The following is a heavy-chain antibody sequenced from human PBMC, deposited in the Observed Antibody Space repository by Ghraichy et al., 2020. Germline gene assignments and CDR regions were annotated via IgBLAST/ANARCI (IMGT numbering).Heavy chain of an antibody. CDR3: ARHYHYGPGRYVPFDS. CDR2: ISYSGST. CDR1: GSSISSSSYY. V-gene: IGHV4-39*01. J-gene: IGHJ4*02. Sequence: GSLRLSCTVSGSSISSSSYYWGWIRQPPGKGLEWIGSISYSGSTHHNPSLRSRVTISVDTSKNQFSLKLSSVTAADTAMYYCARHYHYGPGRYVPFDSWGQGTLVTVSS. D-gene: IGHD3-10*01.